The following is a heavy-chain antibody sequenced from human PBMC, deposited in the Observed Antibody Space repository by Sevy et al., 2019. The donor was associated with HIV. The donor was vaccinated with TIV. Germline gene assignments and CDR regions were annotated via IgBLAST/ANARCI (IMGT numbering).Heavy chain of an antibody. J-gene: IGHJ4*02. CDR3: ARDFYEFGDPRGLDY. Sequence: GGSLRLSCTASGFILGYYAMHWVRQAPGKGLEWVAVSSYDGGNIYYADSVQGRFTVSRDNSKNTLYLQMNSLRPEDTAMYYCARDFYEFGDPRGLDYWGQGVLVTFSS. CDR2: SSYDGGNI. CDR1: GFILGYYA. D-gene: IGHD4-17*01. V-gene: IGHV3-30-3*01.